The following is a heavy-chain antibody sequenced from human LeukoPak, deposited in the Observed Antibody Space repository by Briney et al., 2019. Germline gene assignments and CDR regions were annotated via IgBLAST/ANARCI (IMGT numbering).Heavy chain of an antibody. V-gene: IGHV4-59*01. D-gene: IGHD4/OR15-4a*01. CDR3: ARAPNAVYYYYYMDV. CDR2: ISYSGST. CDR1: GGSIRSY. J-gene: IGHJ6*03. Sequence: SETLSLTCTVSGGSIRSYWSWIRQPAGKGLEWIGYISYSGSTNYNPSLESRVTISVDTSKNQFSLKVSSVTAADTAVYYCARAPNAVYYYYYMDVWGKGTTVTISS.